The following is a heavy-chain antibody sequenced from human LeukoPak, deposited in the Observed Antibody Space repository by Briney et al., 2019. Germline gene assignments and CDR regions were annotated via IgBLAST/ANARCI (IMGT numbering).Heavy chain of an antibody. J-gene: IGHJ4*02. CDR2: ISAYNGNT. V-gene: IGHV1-18*01. CDR3: ARTRPPAGDLDY. D-gene: IGHD2-2*01. Sequence: ASVKVSCKASGYTFTSYGISWVRQAPGQGLEWMGWISAYNGNTNYAQKLQGRVTMTTDTSTSTAYMELRSLRSDDTAVYYCARTRPPAGDLDYWGQGILVTVSS. CDR1: GYTFTSYG.